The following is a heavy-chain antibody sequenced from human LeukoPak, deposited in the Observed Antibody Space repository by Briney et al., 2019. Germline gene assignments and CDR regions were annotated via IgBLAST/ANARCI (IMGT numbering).Heavy chain of an antibody. V-gene: IGHV3-23*01. CDR1: GFTFTTYA. J-gene: IGHJ4*02. CDR3: AKSQSVGYRGYFDY. D-gene: IGHD5-12*01. Sequence: GGSLRLSCAASGFTFTTYAMSWVRQAPGQGLEWISTISDSGDSTYYADSVKGRFTISRDTSKNTLYVQMNSLRAEDTAVYYCAKSQSVGYRGYFDYWGQGTLVTVSS. CDR2: ISDSGDST.